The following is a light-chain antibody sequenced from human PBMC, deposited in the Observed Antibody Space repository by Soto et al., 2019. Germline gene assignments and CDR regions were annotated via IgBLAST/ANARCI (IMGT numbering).Light chain of an antibody. CDR2: DAS. CDR3: QQYDNLLFT. CDR1: QDISNY. J-gene: IGKJ3*01. V-gene: IGKV1-33*01. Sequence: DIQMTQSPSSLSASVGDRVTITCQASQDISNYLNWYQQKPGKAPKLLIYDASNLETGVPSRFSGSGSGTDFTFTISSLQPEDIQTYYCQQYDNLLFTLAPGTNVDIK.